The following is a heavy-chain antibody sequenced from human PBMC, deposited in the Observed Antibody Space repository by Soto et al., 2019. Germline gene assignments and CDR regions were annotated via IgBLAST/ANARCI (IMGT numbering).Heavy chain of an antibody. Sequence: PSETLSLTCTVSGGSISSYYWSWIRQPPGKGLEWIGYIYYSGSTYYNPSLKSRVTISVDTSKNQFSLKLSSVTAADTAVYYCARGAYYYDSSGYYYFDYWGQGTLVTVSS. J-gene: IGHJ4*02. CDR2: IYYSGST. D-gene: IGHD3-22*01. CDR1: GGSISSYY. CDR3: ARGAYYYDSSGYYYFDY. V-gene: IGHV4-59*08.